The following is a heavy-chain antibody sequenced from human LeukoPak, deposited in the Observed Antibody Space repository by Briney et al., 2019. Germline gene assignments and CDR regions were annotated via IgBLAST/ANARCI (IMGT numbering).Heavy chain of an antibody. Sequence: GGSLRLSCAASGFTFSDYYTSWIRQAPGKGLEWVSYISSSGSTIYYADSVKGRFTISRDNAKNSLYLQMNSLRPEDTAVYYCANGGYYGDYPGGFENWGQGTLVTVSS. V-gene: IGHV3-11*04. D-gene: IGHD4-17*01. J-gene: IGHJ4*02. CDR1: GFTFSDYY. CDR2: ISSSGSTI. CDR3: ANGGYYGDYPGGFEN.